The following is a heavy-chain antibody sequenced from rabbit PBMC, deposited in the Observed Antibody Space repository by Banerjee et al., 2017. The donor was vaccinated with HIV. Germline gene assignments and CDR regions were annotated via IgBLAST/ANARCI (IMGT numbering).Heavy chain of an antibody. V-gene: IGHV1S43*01. CDR3: ARDYAGYSLFQL. Sequence: TLTCTASGFSFSNKYVMCWVRQAPGKGLEWIACINTSSGSTYYASWVNGRFTITRSTSLNTLYLQLNSLTAADTATYFCARDYAGYSLFQLWGQGTLVTVS. J-gene: IGHJ3*01. CDR1: GFSFSNKYV. D-gene: IGHD7-1*01. CDR2: INTSSGST.